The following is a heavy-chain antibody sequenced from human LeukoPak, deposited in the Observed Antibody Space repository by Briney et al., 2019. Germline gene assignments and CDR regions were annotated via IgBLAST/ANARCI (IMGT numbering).Heavy chain of an antibody. CDR2: INPNSGGT. CDR3: AIAGDCGNLA. J-gene: IGHJ5*02. CDR1: GYTFTGYY. V-gene: IGHV1-2*02. Sequence: ASVNVSCKASGYTFTGYYMHWVRQAPGQGLEWMGWINPNSGGTNYAQDFHGRVTMTRDTSISTAYMELSRLRSDDTAVYYCAIAGDCGNLAWCQGTLVTVSS. D-gene: IGHD2-21*01.